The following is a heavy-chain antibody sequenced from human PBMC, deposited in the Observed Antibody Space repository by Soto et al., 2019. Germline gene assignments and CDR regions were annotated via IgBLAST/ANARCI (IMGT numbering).Heavy chain of an antibody. V-gene: IGHV1-8*02. CDR3: ARVIRCSSTSCYLWYYYYGMDV. CDR2: MNPNSGNT. CDR1: GGTFSSYA. D-gene: IGHD2-2*01. J-gene: IGHJ6*02. Sequence: ASVKVSCKASGGTFSSYAISWVRQATGQGLEWMGWMNPNSGNTGYAQKFQGRATMTRNTSISTAYMELSSLRSEDTAVYYCARVIRCSSTSCYLWYYYYGMDVWGQGTTVTVSS.